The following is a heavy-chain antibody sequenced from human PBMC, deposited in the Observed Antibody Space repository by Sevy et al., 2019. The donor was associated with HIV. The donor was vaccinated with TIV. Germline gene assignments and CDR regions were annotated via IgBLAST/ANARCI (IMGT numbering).Heavy chain of an antibody. Sequence: SGATLVNPTQTLTLTCTFSGFSLSTSGMRVSWIRQPPGKALEWLARIDWDDDKYCSTSLKTRLTISKDTSKNQVVLTMTNMDPVDTATYYCARIIRLRFLEWLLPYYFDYWGQGTLVTVSS. V-gene: IGHV2-70*04. CDR2: IDWDDDK. CDR1: GFSLSTSGMR. D-gene: IGHD3-3*01. J-gene: IGHJ4*02. CDR3: ARIIRLRFLEWLLPYYFDY.